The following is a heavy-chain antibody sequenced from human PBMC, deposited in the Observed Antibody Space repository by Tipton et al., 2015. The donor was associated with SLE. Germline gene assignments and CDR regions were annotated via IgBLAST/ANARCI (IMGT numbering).Heavy chain of an antibody. CDR2: IYYSGST. V-gene: IGHV4-59*12. CDR3: ARTRGMTGSRFYFDY. J-gene: IGHJ4*02. Sequence: TLSLTCTVSGGSIRSSFWTWIRQRPGKGLEWIGYIYYSGSTNYNPSLKSRVTISMDTSKHQFSLRLSSVTAADTAVYYCARTRGMTGSRFYFDYWGQGTLATVSS. D-gene: IGHD3-9*01. CDR1: GGSIRSSF.